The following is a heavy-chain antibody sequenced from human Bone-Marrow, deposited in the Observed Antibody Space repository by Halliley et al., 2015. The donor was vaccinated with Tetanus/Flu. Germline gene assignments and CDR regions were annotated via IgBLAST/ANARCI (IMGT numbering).Heavy chain of an antibody. V-gene: IGHV3-11*05. CDR3: ARGGLGYCTGSSCPMDV. D-gene: IGHD2-15*01. CDR2: ISLSRSNT. Sequence: ISLSRSNTSYAESVKGRFTNSRDNAKKSFYLQMNGLTAEDMAVYCCARGGLGYCTGSSCPMDVWGQGTTVTVS. J-gene: IGHJ6*02.